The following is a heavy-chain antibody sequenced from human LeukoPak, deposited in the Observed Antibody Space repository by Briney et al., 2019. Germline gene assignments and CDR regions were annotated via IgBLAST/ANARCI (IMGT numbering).Heavy chain of an antibody. Sequence: PGGSLRLSCAASGFTFSSYSMNWVRQAPGKGLEWCSFIGSSSSTIYYADSVKGRFTISRDNSKYTLYLQMNSLRAEDTAVYYCAKDLGGGGGSVFDYWGQGTLVTVSS. CDR3: AKDLGGGGGSVFDY. CDR2: IGSSSSTI. J-gene: IGHJ4*02. CDR1: GFTFSSYS. D-gene: IGHD3-16*01. V-gene: IGHV3-48*01.